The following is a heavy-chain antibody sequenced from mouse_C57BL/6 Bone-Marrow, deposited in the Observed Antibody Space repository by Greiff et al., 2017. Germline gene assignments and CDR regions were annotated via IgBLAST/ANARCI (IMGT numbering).Heavy chain of an antibody. CDR3: ARWLLRLDY. CDR2: IDPSDSYT. CDR1: GYTFTSYW. Sequence: QVHVKQPGAELVKPGASVKLSCKASGYTFTSYWMQWVKQRPGQGLGWIGEIDPSDSYTNYNQKFKGKATLTVHTSSSTAYMQLSSLTSEDSAVYYCARWLLRLDYWGEGTTLTVSS. V-gene: IGHV1-50*01. D-gene: IGHD1-2*01. J-gene: IGHJ2*01.